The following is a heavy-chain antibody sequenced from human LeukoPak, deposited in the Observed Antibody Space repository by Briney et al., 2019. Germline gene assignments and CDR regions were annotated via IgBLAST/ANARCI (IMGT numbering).Heavy chain of an antibody. J-gene: IGHJ4*02. D-gene: IGHD1-7*01. CDR2: INTDGSST. Sequence: PGGSLILSCAASGFTFSSYYMYWVRQAPGKGLVWVSRINTDGSSTSHADAVKGRFTISRDNAKNTMYLQMNSLRAEDTAVYYCVSYNWNYPDYWGQGTLVTVSS. V-gene: IGHV3-74*01. CDR3: VSYNWNYPDY. CDR1: GFTFSSYY.